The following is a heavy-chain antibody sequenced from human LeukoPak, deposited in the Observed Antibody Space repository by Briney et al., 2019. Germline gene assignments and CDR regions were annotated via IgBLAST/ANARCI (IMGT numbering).Heavy chain of an antibody. CDR2: ISGSGGST. Sequence: PGGSLRLSCAASGFTFSTYVVTWVRQAPGKGLEWVSAISGSGGSTYYADSVKGRFTISRDNSKNTLYLQMNSLRAEDTAVYYCAKDYDSRGDYFDYWGQGTLVTVSS. CDR3: AKDYDSRGDYFDY. V-gene: IGHV3-23*01. D-gene: IGHD3-22*01. CDR1: GFTFSTYV. J-gene: IGHJ4*02.